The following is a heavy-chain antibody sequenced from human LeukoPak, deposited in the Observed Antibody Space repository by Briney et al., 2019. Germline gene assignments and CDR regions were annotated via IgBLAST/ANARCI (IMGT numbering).Heavy chain of an antibody. CDR2: INHSGST. Sequence: SETLSLTCAVYGVSFSGYYWIWIRHPPGQGLEWIGEINHSGSTNYNPSLKSRVTISVDTSKKQFSLKMSSVTAGDTAVYYCGRGVPIADRRCYFDYWGQGNLVTVSS. CDR1: GVSFSGYY. V-gene: IGHV4-34*01. CDR3: GRGVPIADRRCYFDY. J-gene: IGHJ4*02. D-gene: IGHD6-6*01.